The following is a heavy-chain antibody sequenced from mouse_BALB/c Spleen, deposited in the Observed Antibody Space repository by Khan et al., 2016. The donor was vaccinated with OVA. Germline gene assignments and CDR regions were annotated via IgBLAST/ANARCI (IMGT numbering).Heavy chain of an antibody. D-gene: IGHD4-1*01. J-gene: IGHJ3*01. Sequence: EVKLLESGPGLVKPSQSLSLTCTVTGYSITSDYAWNWIRQFPGNKLEWMGYITCSGSTSYNPSLTSRISITRDTSKNQFFLQLNFVTTEDTATYYCAMGRTYWGQGTLVTVSA. V-gene: IGHV3-2*02. CDR2: ITCSGST. CDR1: GYSITSDYA. CDR3: AMGRTY.